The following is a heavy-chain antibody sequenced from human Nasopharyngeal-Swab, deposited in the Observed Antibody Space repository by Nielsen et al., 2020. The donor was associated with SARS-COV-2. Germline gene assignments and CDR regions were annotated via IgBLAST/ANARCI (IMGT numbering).Heavy chain of an antibody. CDR3: ARVLDGYNGFDY. D-gene: IGHD5-24*01. CDR2: ITSDSDDK. V-gene: IGHV3-21*04. CDR1: GFVFNHYS. J-gene: IGHJ4*02. Sequence: GESLKISCAASGFVFNHYSMNWVRQAPGKGLEWVSSITSDSDDKYYADSVKGRFTISRDSSRNTLYLQMNSLTAEDTAVYYCARVLDGYNGFDYWGQGTLVTVSS.